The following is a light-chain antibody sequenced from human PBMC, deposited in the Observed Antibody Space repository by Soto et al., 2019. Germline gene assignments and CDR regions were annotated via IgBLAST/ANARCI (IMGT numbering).Light chain of an antibody. Sequence: YPASPSWSAGEKATVACRASQSVGSDLAWYQQKPGQAPRLVIYDIFTRATGVPTRISGSGSGTDLTLTITVSELQHIPAYYCEQHRSSLVTLGRGTRLEIK. J-gene: IGKJ5*01. CDR2: DIF. CDR1: QSVGSD. V-gene: IGKV3-11*01. CDR3: EQHRSSLVT.